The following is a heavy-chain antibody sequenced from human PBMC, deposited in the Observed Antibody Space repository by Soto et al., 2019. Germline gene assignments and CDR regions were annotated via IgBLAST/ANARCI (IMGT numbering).Heavy chain of an antibody. CDR3: ARAGNAGDHFDH. D-gene: IGHD7-27*01. CDR1: GYSFTSYW. J-gene: IGHJ5*02. Sequence: PGESLKISCKGSGYSFTSYWISWVRQMPGKGLEWMGAIYPEDSDTRNSPSFQGQVTFSADKSISTAYLQWSSLKASDTAIYYCARAGNAGDHFDHWGQGTLVTVSS. CDR2: IYPEDSDT. V-gene: IGHV5-51*01.